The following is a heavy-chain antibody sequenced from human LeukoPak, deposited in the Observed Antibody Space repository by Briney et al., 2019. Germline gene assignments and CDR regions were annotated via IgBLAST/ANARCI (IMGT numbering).Heavy chain of an antibody. V-gene: IGHV4-34*01. CDR3: ARRGSSGWYKGYFDY. CDR2: INHSGST. CDR1: GGSFSGYY. J-gene: IGHJ4*02. Sequence: SETLSLTCAVYGGSFSGYYWSWIRQPPGKGLEWIGEINHSGSTNYNPSLKSRVTISVDTSKNQFSLKLSSVTAADTAVYYCARRGSSGWYKGYFDYWGQGTLVTVSS. D-gene: IGHD6-19*01.